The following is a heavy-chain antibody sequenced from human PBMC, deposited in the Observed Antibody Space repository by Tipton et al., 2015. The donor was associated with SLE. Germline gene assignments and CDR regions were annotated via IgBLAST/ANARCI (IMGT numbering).Heavy chain of an antibody. CDR2: IQGRENT. D-gene: IGHD2-8*01. CDR3: ARESFTNDFYYYMGV. V-gene: IGHV4-59*02. Sequence: TLSLTCTVSGVSVTNYYWSWIRQPPGKRLEWIGFIQGRENTNYNPSLESRVTISVDTSKNQFSLQLTSVTAADTAIYYCARESFTNDFYYYMGVWGKGTTVTVSS. CDR1: GVSVTNYY. J-gene: IGHJ6*03.